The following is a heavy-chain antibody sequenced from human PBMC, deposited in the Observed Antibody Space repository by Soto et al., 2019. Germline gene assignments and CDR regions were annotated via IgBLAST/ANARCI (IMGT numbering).Heavy chain of an antibody. Sequence: GGSLRLSCAASGFTFSSYAMSWVRQAPGKGLEWVSAISGSGGSTYYADSVKGRFTISRDNSKNTLYLQMNSLRAEDTAVYYCAKDLPYSGYDRKYYYGMDVWGQGTTVTVSS. J-gene: IGHJ6*02. V-gene: IGHV3-23*01. CDR1: GFTFSSYA. CDR2: ISGSGGST. D-gene: IGHD5-12*01. CDR3: AKDLPYSGYDRKYYYGMDV.